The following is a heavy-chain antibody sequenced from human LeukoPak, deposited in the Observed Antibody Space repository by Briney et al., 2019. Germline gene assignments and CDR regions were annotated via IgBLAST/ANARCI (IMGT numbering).Heavy chain of an antibody. CDR3: ARKTHVTGTYAFDI. CDR1: GFTFSSYW. D-gene: IGHD6-19*01. CDR2: IKQDGSEK. V-gene: IGHV3-7*01. Sequence: GGSLRLSCAASGFTFSSYWMTWVRQAPGKGLEWVTNIKQDGSEKYYVDSVKGRFTISRDNAKNSLYLQMNSLRAEDTAAYYCARKTHVTGTYAFDIWGQGTVVTVSS. J-gene: IGHJ3*02.